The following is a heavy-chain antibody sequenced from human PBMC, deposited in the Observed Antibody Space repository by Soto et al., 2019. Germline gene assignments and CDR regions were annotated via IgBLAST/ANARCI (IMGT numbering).Heavy chain of an antibody. CDR2: INHSGST. Sequence: QVQLQQWGAGLLKPSETLSLTCAVYGGSFSGYYWSWIRQPPGKGLEWIGEINHSGSTNYNPSLNSRVTISVDTSKNQFSLKLSSVTAADTAVYYCAGDYDFWSGYKRDDAFDIWGQGTMVTVSS. V-gene: IGHV4-34*01. D-gene: IGHD3-3*01. J-gene: IGHJ3*02. CDR3: AGDYDFWSGYKRDDAFDI. CDR1: GGSFSGYY.